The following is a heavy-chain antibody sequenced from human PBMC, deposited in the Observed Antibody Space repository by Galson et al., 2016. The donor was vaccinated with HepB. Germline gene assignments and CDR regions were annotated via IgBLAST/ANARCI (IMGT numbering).Heavy chain of an antibody. D-gene: IGHD3-3*01. J-gene: IGHJ4*02. CDR3: ARDGGFWSGFDY. Sequence: TLSLTCSVSGASIGSGDYFWSWVRQPPGRGLEWIGNIFYTGRTSCNPTLESRVTISVDTSKNQFSLNLTSVTAADTAVFYCARDGGFWSGFDYWGQGVLVTVSS. CDR1: GASIGSGDYF. V-gene: IGHV4-30-4*08. CDR2: IFYTGRT.